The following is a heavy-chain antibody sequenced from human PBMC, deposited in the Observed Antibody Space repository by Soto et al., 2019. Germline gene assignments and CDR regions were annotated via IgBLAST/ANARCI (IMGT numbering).Heavy chain of an antibody. D-gene: IGHD3-10*01. Sequence: ASVKVSCKASGDAFTNYWIHWVRQAPGQGLEWMGVIDPSGTSTSYAQKFQVRVTMTRDTSTSTVYMQLSSLRSEDTALYYCARSGSFPTNWFDPWGQGTLVTVSS. J-gene: IGHJ5*02. CDR2: IDPSGTST. CDR3: ARSGSFPTNWFDP. V-gene: IGHV1-46*01. CDR1: GDAFTNYW.